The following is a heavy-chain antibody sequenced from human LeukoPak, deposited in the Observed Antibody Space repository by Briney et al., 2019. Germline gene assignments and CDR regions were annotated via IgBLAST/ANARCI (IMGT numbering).Heavy chain of an antibody. Sequence: KPSETLSLTCTVSGGSISSYYWSWIRQPPGKGLEWIGYIYYSGSTNYNPSLKSRVTISLDTSKNQFSLKLRFVTATDTAIYYCARLHGSGGSYYYGLDVWGQGTTVSVSS. V-gene: IGHV4-59*08. CDR2: IYYSGST. D-gene: IGHD3-16*01. CDR1: GGSISSYY. CDR3: ARLHGSGGSYYYGLDV. J-gene: IGHJ6*02.